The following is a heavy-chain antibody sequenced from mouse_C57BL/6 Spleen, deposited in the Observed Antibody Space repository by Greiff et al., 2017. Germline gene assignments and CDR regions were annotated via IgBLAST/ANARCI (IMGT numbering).Heavy chain of an antibody. CDR1: GYTFTDYY. D-gene: IGHD4-1*01. CDR3: ARHWDGYCDY. J-gene: IGHJ2*01. CDR2: INPYNGGT. Sequence: EVQLQQSGPVLVKPGASVKMSCKASGYTFTDYYMNWVKQSHGKSLEWIGVINPYNGGTSYNQKFKGKATLTVDKSSSTAYMELNSLTSDDSAVYYCARHWDGYCDYWGQGTTLTVAS. V-gene: IGHV1-19*01.